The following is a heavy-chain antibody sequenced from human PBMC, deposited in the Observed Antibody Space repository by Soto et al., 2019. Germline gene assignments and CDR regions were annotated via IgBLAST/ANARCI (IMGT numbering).Heavy chain of an antibody. V-gene: IGHV1-69*13. CDR3: ARDPSYCSSTSCYTHYGMDV. D-gene: IGHD2-2*02. CDR1: GGTFSSYA. CDR2: IIPIFGTA. J-gene: IGHJ6*02. Sequence: ASVKVSCKASGGTFSSYAISCVRQAPGQGLEWMGGIIPIFGTANYAQKFQGRVTITADESTSTAYMELSSLRSEDTAVYYCARDPSYCSSTSCYTHYGMDVWGQGTTVTVSS.